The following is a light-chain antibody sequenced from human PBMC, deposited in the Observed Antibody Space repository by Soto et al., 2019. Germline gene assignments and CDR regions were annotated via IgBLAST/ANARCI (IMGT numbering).Light chain of an antibody. J-gene: IGKJ4*01. CDR3: QQSYSTPLT. V-gene: IGKV1-39*01. CDR2: AAS. CDR1: QSISSY. Sequence: DIQMTQYPSSLSASVGDRVTITCRASQSISSYLNWYQQKPGRAPNLLIYAASGLQSGVPSRFSGSGSGTDFTLTITSLQPEDFATYYCQQSYSTPLTFGGGTKVDNK.